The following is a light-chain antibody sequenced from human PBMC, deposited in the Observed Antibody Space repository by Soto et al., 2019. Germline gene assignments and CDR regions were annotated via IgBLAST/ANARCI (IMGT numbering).Light chain of an antibody. J-gene: IGKJ1*01. CDR3: QQYNNWPPTWT. CDR2: GAS. V-gene: IGKV3-15*01. CDR1: QSVSSN. Sequence: EIVMTQSPATLSVSPGERATLSCRASQSVSSNLAWYQQKPGQAPRLLIYGASTRATGIPARFSGSGSGTEFTLTISRLQSEDFALYSCQQYNNWPPTWTFGQGTTGDNK.